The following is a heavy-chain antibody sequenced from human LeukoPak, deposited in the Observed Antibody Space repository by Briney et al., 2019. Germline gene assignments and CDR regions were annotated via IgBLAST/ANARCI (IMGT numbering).Heavy chain of an antibody. V-gene: IGHV4-59*01. CDR1: GGSISSYY. CDR2: IYYSGNT. Sequence: PSEPLSLTCTVSGGSISSYYWSWIRQPPGKGLEWIGYIYYSGNTNYNPSLKSRVSISIDTSKNQFSLQLSSVTAADTAVYYCARDRDSSGLRDFDLWGRGTLVTVSA. CDR3: ARDRDSSGLRDFDL. D-gene: IGHD3-22*01. J-gene: IGHJ2*01.